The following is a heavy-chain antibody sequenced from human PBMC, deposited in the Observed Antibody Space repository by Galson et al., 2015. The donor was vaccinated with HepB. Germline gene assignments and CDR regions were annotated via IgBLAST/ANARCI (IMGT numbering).Heavy chain of an antibody. V-gene: IGHV1-18*01. CDR1: GYTFETYG. D-gene: IGHD1-26*01. CDR2: IRVSNGNT. Sequence: SVKVSCKAVGYTFETYGISWVRQVPGQGLEWMGWIRVSNGNTTYAQKFQGRVTMTADRGTRTAYMEVTSLRSEDTAVYYCARDDLIVGANPDYWGQGTLVIVSS. CDR3: ARDDLIVGANPDY. J-gene: IGHJ4*02.